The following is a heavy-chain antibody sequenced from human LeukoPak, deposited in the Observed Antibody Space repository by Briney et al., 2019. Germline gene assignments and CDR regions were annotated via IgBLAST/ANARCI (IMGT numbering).Heavy chain of an antibody. Sequence: PSETLSLTCTVSGGSISSYYWSWIRQPPGKGLEWIGYIYYSGSTNYNPSLKSRVTISVDTSKNQFSLKLSSVTAADTAVYYCARRRDWLGDFSWGQGTLVTVSS. V-gene: IGHV4-59*12. CDR3: ARRRDWLGDFS. CDR2: IYYSGST. CDR1: GGSISSYY. D-gene: IGHD3-10*01. J-gene: IGHJ4*02.